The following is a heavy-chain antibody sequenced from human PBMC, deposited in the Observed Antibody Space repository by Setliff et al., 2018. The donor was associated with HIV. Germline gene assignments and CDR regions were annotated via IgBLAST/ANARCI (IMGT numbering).Heavy chain of an antibody. V-gene: IGHV4-39*01. CDR3: ARHVATFLGTQFYYPDY. J-gene: IGHJ4*02. Sequence: SLTCTVSGGSIRSSSYYWGWIRHPPGKGLDWIGSIYYTGSTYYNLSLKSRVTISVDTSKNEFSLELSSVTAADTAVYYCARHVATFLGTQFYYPDYWGQGTLVTVSS. CDR2: IYYTGST. CDR1: GGSIRSSSYY. D-gene: IGHD2-21*01.